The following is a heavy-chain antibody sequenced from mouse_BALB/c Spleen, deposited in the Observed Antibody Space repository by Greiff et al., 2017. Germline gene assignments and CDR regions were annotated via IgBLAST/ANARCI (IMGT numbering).Heavy chain of an antibody. CDR2: ISYSGST. J-gene: IGHJ3*01. CDR3: ASGSTMITTGPWFAY. Sequence: EVQLQESGPSLVKPSQTLSLTCSVTGDSITSGYWNWIRKFPGNKLEYMGYISYSGSTYYNPSLKSRISITRDTSKNQYYLQLNSVTTEDTATYYCASGSTMITTGPWFAYWGQGTLVTVSA. CDR1: GDSITSGY. V-gene: IGHV3-8*02. D-gene: IGHD2-4*01.